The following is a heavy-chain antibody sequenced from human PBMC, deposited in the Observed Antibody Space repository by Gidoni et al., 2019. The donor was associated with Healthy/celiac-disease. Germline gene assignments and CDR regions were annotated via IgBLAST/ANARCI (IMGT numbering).Heavy chain of an antibody. V-gene: IGHV5-51*01. J-gene: IGHJ4*02. Sequence: EVQLVQSGAEVKKPGESLKLSCKGSGYSFTSYGIGWVRQMPGKGLEWIGIIYPGDSDTRYSPSFQGQVTISADKSISTAYLQWSSLKASYTAMYCCARRPCYYGSKPFDYWGQGTLVTVSS. CDR1: GYSFTSYG. D-gene: IGHD3-10*01. CDR2: IYPGDSDT. CDR3: ARRPCYYGSKPFDY.